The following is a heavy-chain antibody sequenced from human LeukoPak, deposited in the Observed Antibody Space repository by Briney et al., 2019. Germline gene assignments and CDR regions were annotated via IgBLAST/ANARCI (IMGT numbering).Heavy chain of an antibody. D-gene: IGHD6-19*01. CDR1: AYSISSGYY. J-gene: IGHJ4*02. Sequence: SASLSLTCTVSAYSISSGYYWGWIRQPPGKGLEWIESIYHSRSTYYTPSLKSRVTISVDTSKNQFSLKPSSVTAADTAVYYCGREAAVAVFDYWGQGTLVTVSS. CDR3: GREAAVAVFDY. V-gene: IGHV4-38-2*02. CDR2: IYHSRST.